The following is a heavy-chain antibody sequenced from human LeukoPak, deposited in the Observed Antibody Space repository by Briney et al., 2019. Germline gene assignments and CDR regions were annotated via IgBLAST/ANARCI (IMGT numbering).Heavy chain of an antibody. CDR1: GFTFSSYG. CDR3: AREGYTSSWSEDFYYYYMDV. CDR2: ISGSGDST. D-gene: IGHD6-13*01. V-gene: IGHV3-23*01. Sequence: PGGTLRLSCAASGFTFSSYGMSWVRQAPGKGLEWVSTISGSGDSTYYGDSVKGRFTISRDKSKNTLYLQINSLRAEDTAVYYCAREGYTSSWSEDFYYYYMDVWGKGTTVTISS. J-gene: IGHJ6*03.